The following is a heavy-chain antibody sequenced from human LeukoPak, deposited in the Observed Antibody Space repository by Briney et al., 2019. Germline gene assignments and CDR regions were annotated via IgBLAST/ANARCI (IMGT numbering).Heavy chain of an antibody. Sequence: ASVKVSYKASGYTFTSYYMHWVRQAPGQGLEWMGWINPNSGGTNYAQKFQGRVTMTRDTSISTAYMELSRLRSDDTAVYYCARGTRAYCGGDCYPFWGQGTLVTVST. V-gene: IGHV1-2*02. CDR1: GYTFTSYY. CDR2: INPNSGGT. J-gene: IGHJ4*02. CDR3: ARGTRAYCGGDCYPF. D-gene: IGHD2-21*02.